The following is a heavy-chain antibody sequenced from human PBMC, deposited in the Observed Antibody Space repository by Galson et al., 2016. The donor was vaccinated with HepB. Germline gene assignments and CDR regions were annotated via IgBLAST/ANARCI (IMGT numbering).Heavy chain of an antibody. CDR3: VKDRGTARTFDS. CDR2: ISGSGTNT. D-gene: IGHD6-6*01. CDR1: VLPSGGYD. V-gene: IGHV3-23*01. J-gene: IGHJ4*02. Sequence: CAASVLPSGGYDMGWVRQTPGKGLEWVSSISGSGTNTYYADSVKGRFVISRDNSKRTLYLQMNSLRAEDTALYYCVKDRGTARTFDSWGQGTLVTVSS.